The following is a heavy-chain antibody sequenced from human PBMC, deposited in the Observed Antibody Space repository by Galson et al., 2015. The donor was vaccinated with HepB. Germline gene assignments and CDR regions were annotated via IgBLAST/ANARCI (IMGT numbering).Heavy chain of an antibody. J-gene: IGHJ4*02. CDR2: IGVNAGST. V-gene: IGHV3-23*01. CDR3: AKGTTNIDY. Sequence: SLRLSCAASGFTLSSLGMTWVRQAPGKGLECVSAIGVNAGSTDYADSVKGRFTISRDNSKNMLYLQMNNLRAEDTAVYYCAKGTTNIDYWGQGTLVTVSS. D-gene: IGHD1-1*01. CDR1: GFTLSSLG.